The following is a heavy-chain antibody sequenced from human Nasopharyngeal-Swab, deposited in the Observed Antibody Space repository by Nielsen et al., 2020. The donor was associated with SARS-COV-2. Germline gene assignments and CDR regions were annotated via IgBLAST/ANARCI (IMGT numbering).Heavy chain of an antibody. CDR1: GVSFNNYG. V-gene: IGHV3-23*01. CDR3: AKILRPGAGYFDS. Sequence: GEALKILWAASGVSFNNYGMTWVLQSQLHGLDWVSHFGSDGVKTYYADSVKGRFTISKDNSKNTLYLQMGSLRADDTAVYFCAKILRPGAGYFDSWGQGTLVTVPS. J-gene: IGHJ4*02. D-gene: IGHD7-27*01. CDR2: FGSDGVKT.